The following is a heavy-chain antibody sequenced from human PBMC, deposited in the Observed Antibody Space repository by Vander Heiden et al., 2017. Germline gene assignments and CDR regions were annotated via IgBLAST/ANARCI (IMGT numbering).Heavy chain of an antibody. CDR1: GFTFTPFG. J-gene: IGHJ4*02. D-gene: IGHD1-20*01. CDR3: ARSHGDEAKWYKLDY. V-gene: IGHV3-33*01. Sequence: QVQLVESGGGVGQPGTFLTLSCVASGFTFTPFGMHWVRQVPGKGLEWLAVIWYDGGLKRYTDSVKGRFTISRDNAQSTLYLQMNSLRVEDTAVYYCARSHGDEAKWYKLDYWGQGTLVSVSS. CDR2: IWYDGGLK.